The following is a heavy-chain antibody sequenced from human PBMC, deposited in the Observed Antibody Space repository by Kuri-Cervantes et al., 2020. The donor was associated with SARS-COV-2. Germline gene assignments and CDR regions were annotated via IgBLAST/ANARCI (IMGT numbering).Heavy chain of an antibody. CDR3: ARASVRGIIITYHSYGMDV. CDR2: TNPNSGGT. Sequence: ASVKVSCKASGYTFTGYYMHWVRQAPGQGLEWMGWTNPNSGGTNYAQKFQGWVTMTRDTSISTVYMELSRLRSDDTAVYYCARASVRGIIITYHSYGMDVWGQGTTVTVSS. CDR1: GYTFTGYY. J-gene: IGHJ6*02. V-gene: IGHV1-2*04. D-gene: IGHD3-10*01.